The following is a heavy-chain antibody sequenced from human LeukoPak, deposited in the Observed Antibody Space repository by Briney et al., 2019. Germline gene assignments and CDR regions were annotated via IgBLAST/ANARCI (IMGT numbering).Heavy chain of an antibody. V-gene: IGHV4-31*03. D-gene: IGHD1-26*01. Sequence: SQTLSLTCTVSGGSISSGGYYWSWIRQHPGKGLEWIGYIYYSGSTYYNPSLKSRVTISVDTSKNQFSLKLSSVTAADTAVYYCARGRPYSGGYHLDYWGQGTLVTVSA. CDR3: ARGRPYSGGYHLDY. CDR1: GGSISSGGYY. CDR2: IYYSGST. J-gene: IGHJ4*02.